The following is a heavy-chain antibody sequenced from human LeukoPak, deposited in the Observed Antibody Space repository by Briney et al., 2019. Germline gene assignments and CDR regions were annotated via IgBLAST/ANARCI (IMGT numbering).Heavy chain of an antibody. CDR2: VLSSGDT. D-gene: IGHD3-3*01. V-gene: IGHV4-59*11. CDR1: GGSLRSHT. J-gene: IGHJ3*02. Sequence: ASESLSLTCSVSGGSLRSHTCRSIRLPPGGAPQWIGYVLSSGDTSYNPSLKSRVTLSVDASNYQFFLKLTSLPAADTAVSYRARNFFGFWRNARDEALEIWGPGTMVTVSS. CDR3: ARNFFGFWRNARDEALEI.